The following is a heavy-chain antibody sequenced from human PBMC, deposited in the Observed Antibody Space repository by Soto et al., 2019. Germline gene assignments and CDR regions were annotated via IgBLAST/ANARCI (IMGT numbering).Heavy chain of an antibody. CDR1: GYTFTSYA. J-gene: IGHJ3*02. CDR3: ARGLIGRIYYDSSGYYYGAFDI. D-gene: IGHD3-22*01. V-gene: IGHV1-3*01. CDR2: INAGNGNT. Sequence: ASVKVSCKASGYTFTSYAMHWVRQAPGQRLEWMGWINAGNGNTKYSQKFQGRVTITRDTSASTAYMELSSLRSEDTAVYYCARGLIGRIYYDSSGYYYGAFDIWGQGTMVTVSS.